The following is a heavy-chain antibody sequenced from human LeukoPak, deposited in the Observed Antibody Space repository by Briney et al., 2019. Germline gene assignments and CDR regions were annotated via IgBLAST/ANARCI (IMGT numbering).Heavy chain of an antibody. CDR2: IIPIFGTA. J-gene: IGHJ6*03. Sequence: SVKVSCKASGGTFSSYAISWVRQAPGQGLEWMGGIIPIFGTANYAQKFQGRVTITADESTSTAYMELSSLRSEDTAVYYCARALMVRGVISYYYYYMDVWGKGTTVTVSS. CDR3: ARALMVRGVISYYYYYMDV. CDR1: GGTFSSYA. D-gene: IGHD3-10*01. V-gene: IGHV1-69*13.